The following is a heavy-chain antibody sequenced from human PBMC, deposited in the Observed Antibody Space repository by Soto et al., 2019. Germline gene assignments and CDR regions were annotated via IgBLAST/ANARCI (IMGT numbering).Heavy chain of an antibody. CDR2: ISGSGDNT. CDR1: GFTFSNYV. V-gene: IGHV3-23*01. J-gene: IGHJ4*02. Sequence: EVHLLDSGGGLVQPGGSLRLSCAASGFTFSNYVMSWVRQAPGKGLEWVSAISGSGDNTYYADSVKGRFTISRDNSKNTLFLQMNSLRAEDTAVYYCAKLPLVLDLGFDYWGQGTLVTVSS. CDR3: AKLPLVLDLGFDY. D-gene: IGHD1-1*01.